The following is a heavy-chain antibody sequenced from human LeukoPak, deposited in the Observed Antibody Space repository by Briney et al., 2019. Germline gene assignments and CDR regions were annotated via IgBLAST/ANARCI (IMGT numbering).Heavy chain of an antibody. CDR3: AKGRVPAVQFGMDV. V-gene: IGHV3-23*01. J-gene: IGHJ6*02. Sequence: GGSLRLSCAASGFTFRTYAMSWVRQSPGKGLEWVSSITDGGGSTYYADSVKGRFTISRDNSKNILFLQMNSLKAEDTAKYYCAKGRVPAVQFGMDVWGHGTTVTVSS. D-gene: IGHD2-2*01. CDR2: ITDGGGST. CDR1: GFTFRTYA.